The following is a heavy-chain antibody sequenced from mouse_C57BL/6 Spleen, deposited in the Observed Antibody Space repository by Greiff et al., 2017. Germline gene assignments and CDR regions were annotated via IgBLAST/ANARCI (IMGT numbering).Heavy chain of an antibody. CDR1: GYAFSSYW. J-gene: IGHJ4*01. CDR3: ARKDDGQENAMDY. Sequence: QVQLKESGAELVKPGASVKISCKASGYAFSSYWMNWVKQRPGKGLEWIGKIYPGDGDTNYNGKFKGKATLTADKSSSTAYMQLSSLTSEDSAVYFCARKDDGQENAMDYWGQGTSVTVSS. V-gene: IGHV1-80*01. D-gene: IGHD2-3*01. CDR2: IYPGDGDT.